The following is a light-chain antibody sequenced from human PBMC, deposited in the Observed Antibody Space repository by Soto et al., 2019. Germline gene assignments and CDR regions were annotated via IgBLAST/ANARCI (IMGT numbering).Light chain of an antibody. Sequence: QSALTQPASVSGSPGQSIAISCTGTSSDIGSYNYVSWYQQHPGKAPKLIIHEVSNRPSGISDHFSGSKSGNTASLTISGLQADDEADYYCSSHTTYSTRIFGTGTKVTV. J-gene: IGLJ1*01. CDR3: SSHTTYSTRI. V-gene: IGLV2-14*01. CDR2: EVS. CDR1: SSDIGSYNY.